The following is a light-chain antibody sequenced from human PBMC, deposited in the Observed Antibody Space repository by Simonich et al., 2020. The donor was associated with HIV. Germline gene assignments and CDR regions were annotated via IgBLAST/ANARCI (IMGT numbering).Light chain of an antibody. CDR2: DVS. CDR1: SSDVGGYNS. CDR3: SSYTSSSTVV. J-gene: IGLJ2*01. Sequence: QSALTQPASVSGSPGQSITISCTGTSSDVGGYNSVSWYQQHPGKAPKRMIYDVSNRPSGVSSRFSGSKSGNTASLTISGLQAEDEADYHCSSYTSSSTVVFGGGTKVTVL. V-gene: IGLV2-14*03.